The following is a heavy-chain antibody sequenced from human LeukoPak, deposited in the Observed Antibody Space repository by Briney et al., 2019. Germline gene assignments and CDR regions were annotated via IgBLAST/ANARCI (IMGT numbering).Heavy chain of an antibody. CDR1: GFTFSSYA. CDR2: ISYDGSNK. V-gene: IGHV3-30*01. D-gene: IGHD2-2*01. CDR3: ARARPPYCSSTCCYRWFEP. J-gene: IGHJ5*02. Sequence: PGRSLRLSCAASGFTFSSYAVHWVRQAPGKGLEWVAVISYDGSNKYYADSVKGRFTISRDNSKNTLYLQMNSLRAEDTAVYYCARARPPYCSSTCCYRWFEPWGQGTLVTVSS.